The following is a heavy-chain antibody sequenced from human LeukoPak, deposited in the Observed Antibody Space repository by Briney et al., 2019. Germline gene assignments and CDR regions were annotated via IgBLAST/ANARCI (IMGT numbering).Heavy chain of an antibody. V-gene: IGHV3-48*03. J-gene: IGHJ4*02. D-gene: IGHD5-24*01. CDR3: ARCGLQPPGWYFDY. Sequence: PGGSLRLSCAASGFTFSSYERNWVRQAPGRGLEWDSYIISSGSTIYYADSVKGRFTISRDNAKNSLYLQMTSLRAEDTAVYYCARCGLQPPGWYFDYWGQGTLVTVSS. CDR1: GFTFSSYE. CDR2: IISSGSTI.